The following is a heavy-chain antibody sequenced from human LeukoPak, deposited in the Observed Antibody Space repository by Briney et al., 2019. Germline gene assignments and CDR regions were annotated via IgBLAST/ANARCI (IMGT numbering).Heavy chain of an antibody. CDR2: IYHSGST. J-gene: IGHJ3*02. CDR3: ARGQRGYSGYDYWAFDI. Sequence: PSGTLTLTCAVSGGSISSSDWWSWVRSPPGKGLEWTAEIYHSGSTNYNPSLKSRVTISGDKSKNQFSLKLSSVNAADTAVYYCARGQRGYSGYDYWAFDIWGQGTMVTVSS. D-gene: IGHD5-12*01. CDR1: GGSISSSDW. V-gene: IGHV4-4*02.